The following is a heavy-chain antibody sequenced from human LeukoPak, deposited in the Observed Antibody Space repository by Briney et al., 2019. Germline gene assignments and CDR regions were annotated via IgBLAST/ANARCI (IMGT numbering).Heavy chain of an antibody. J-gene: IGHJ5*02. Sequence: PSETLSLTCTVSGCSISSYYWRWIRQPAGKGLEWIGRIYTSGSTNYNPSLKSRVTMSVDPSKNQFSLKLRSVTAADTAVYYCARDDWRGAKFSWFDPWGQGTLVSVSS. CDR2: IYTSGST. CDR1: GCSISSYY. D-gene: IGHD3-9*01. CDR3: ARDDWRGAKFSWFDP. V-gene: IGHV4-4*07.